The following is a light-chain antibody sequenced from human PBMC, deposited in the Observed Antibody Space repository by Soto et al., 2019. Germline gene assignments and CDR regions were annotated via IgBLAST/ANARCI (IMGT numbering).Light chain of an antibody. CDR1: SSDVGGYNY. J-gene: IGLJ2*01. CDR2: DVS. Sequence: QSALTQPASVSGSPGQSITVSCTGTSSDVGGYNYVSWYQQHPGKAPKLMIYDVSNRPSGVSNRFSGSKSGNTASLNISGLQAEDEADYYCSSYTSRSTLVVFGGGTKLTAL. CDR3: SSYTSRSTLVV. V-gene: IGLV2-14*01.